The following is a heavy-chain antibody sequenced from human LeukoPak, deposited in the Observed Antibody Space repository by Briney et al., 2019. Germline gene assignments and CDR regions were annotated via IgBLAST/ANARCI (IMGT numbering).Heavy chain of an antibody. CDR2: IDYSGST. CDR1: GGSISSYY. Sequence: PSETLSLTCTVSGGSISSYYWSWIRQPPGKGLEWIGYIDYSGSTHYNPSHKSRVTMSVDTSKNQFFLKLSSVTAADTAVYYCAKHGGSWTFDSWGQGTPVTVSS. V-gene: IGHV4-59*08. D-gene: IGHD6-13*01. CDR3: AKHGGSWTFDS. J-gene: IGHJ4*02.